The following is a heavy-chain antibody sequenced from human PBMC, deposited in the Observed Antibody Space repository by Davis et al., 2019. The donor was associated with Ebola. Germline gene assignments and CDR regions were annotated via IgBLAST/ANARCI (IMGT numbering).Heavy chain of an antibody. J-gene: IGHJ2*01. V-gene: IGHV3-74*01. Sequence: PGGSLRLSCAASVFTFSNYWMYWVRQAPGEGLMCVSRINSDGTFTTYADSVKGRFTISRDNAKNSLYLQMNTLRVEDTAVYYCARDPTGIVVIGDWYFDLWGRGTLVTVSS. D-gene: IGHD3-22*01. CDR2: INSDGTFT. CDR3: ARDPTGIVVIGDWYFDL. CDR1: VFTFSNYW.